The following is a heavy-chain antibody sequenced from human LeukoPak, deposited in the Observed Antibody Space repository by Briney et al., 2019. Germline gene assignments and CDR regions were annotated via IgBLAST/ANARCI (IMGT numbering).Heavy chain of an antibody. V-gene: IGHV3-7*03. CDR1: GFTFSSYW. CDR2: IEQDGREK. J-gene: IGHJ4*02. D-gene: IGHD6-19*01. Sequence: GALRLSCGASGFTFSSYWMSWARQAPGKGLEWVANIEQDGREKYYVDSVKGRFTISRDNAKNSLYLQMNSLRAEDTAVYYCASYGRSSGWYYFDYWGQGTLVTVSS. CDR3: ASYGRSSGWYYFDY.